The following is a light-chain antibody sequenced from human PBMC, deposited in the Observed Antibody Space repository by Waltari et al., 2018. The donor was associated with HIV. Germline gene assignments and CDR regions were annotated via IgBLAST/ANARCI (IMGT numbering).Light chain of an antibody. J-gene: IGKJ1*01. V-gene: IGKV3D-15*01. CDR1: QSVDTD. CDR3: QQYAKWPWT. Sequence: IVMTQSPVTLSVSPGERVPISCRASQSVDTDLAWYRREPGQAPRLLVYDASTRATGISETFTASGSSTEFTLTISSLQPEDFAVYYCQQYAKWPWTFGLGTRVEVK. CDR2: DAS.